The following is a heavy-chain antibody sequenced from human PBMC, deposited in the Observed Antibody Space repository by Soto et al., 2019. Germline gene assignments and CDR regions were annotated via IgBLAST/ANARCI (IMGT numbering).Heavy chain of an antibody. J-gene: IGHJ4*02. V-gene: IGHV3-53*01. CDR3: ARGLVGSTTAFDN. Sequence: PGGSLRLSCAASGFTVSRSYMSWVRQAPGKGLEWVSTIYTPGSTYYADSVKGRFTISRDNSKNTLYLQMNSLRAEDTAVYYCARGLVGSTTAFDNWGQGTLVTVSS. CDR1: GFTVSRSY. CDR2: IYTPGST. D-gene: IGHD3-22*01.